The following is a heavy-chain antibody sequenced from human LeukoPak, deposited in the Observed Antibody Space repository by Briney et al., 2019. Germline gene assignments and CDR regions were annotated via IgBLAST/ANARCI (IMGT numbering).Heavy chain of an antibody. Sequence: GASVKVSCKASGYTFTSYDINWVRQATGQGLEWMGWMNPNSGNTGYAQKFQGRVTMTRNTSISTAYMELSSLRSEDTAVYYCARGRGYSGYDYVGSGWNFDYWGQGTLVTVSS. J-gene: IGHJ4*02. CDR3: ARGRGYSGYDYVGSGWNFDY. V-gene: IGHV1-8*01. CDR1: GYTFTSYD. CDR2: MNPNSGNT. D-gene: IGHD5-12*01.